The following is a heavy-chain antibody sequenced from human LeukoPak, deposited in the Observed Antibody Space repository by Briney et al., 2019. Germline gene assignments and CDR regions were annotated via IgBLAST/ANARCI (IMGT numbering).Heavy chain of an antibody. Sequence: SETLSLTCTVSGGSISSGGYYWSWIRQHPGKGLEWIGYIYYSGSTYYNPSLKSRVTISVDTSKNQFSLKLSSVTAADTAVYYCARGLDYSSSSYYYYYYMDVWGKGTTVTVSS. CDR1: GGSISSGGYY. CDR2: IYYSGST. V-gene: IGHV4-31*03. J-gene: IGHJ6*03. D-gene: IGHD6-6*01. CDR3: ARGLDYSSSSYYYYYYMDV.